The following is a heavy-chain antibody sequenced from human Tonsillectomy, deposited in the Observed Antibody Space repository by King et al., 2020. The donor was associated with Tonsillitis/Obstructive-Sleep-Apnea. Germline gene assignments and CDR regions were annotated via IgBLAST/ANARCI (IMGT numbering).Heavy chain of an antibody. Sequence: VQLVESGGGLSQPGGSLRLSCAAAGLTVTDNYMTWVRQAPGKGLEWVSVIYTSGSTFYAGSVEGRFTISRDNSKNSLYLQMSGLSAADSDVYYCARVPPPGQRASYNGPDSWGQGTLVTVSS. CDR1: GLTVTDNY. CDR2: IYTSGST. D-gene: IGHD5-24*01. V-gene: IGHV3-53*01. J-gene: IGHJ4*02. CDR3: ARVPPPGQRASYNGPDS.